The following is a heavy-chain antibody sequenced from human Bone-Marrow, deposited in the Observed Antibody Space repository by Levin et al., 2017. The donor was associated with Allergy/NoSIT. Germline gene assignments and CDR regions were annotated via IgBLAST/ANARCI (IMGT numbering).Heavy chain of an antibody. CDR3: ARSSTVTPVYYYYMDV. CDR1: GDSISSGDYY. CDR2: IFHLGTT. V-gene: IGHV4-30-4*01. D-gene: IGHD4-17*01. J-gene: IGHJ6*03. Sequence: LRLSCTVSGDSISSGDYYWTWIRQPPGKGLEWIGYIFHLGTTYYNPSLKSRVTISIDTSKNQFSLKLSSMTAADTAVYYCARSSTVTPVYYYYMDVWGKGTTVTVFS.